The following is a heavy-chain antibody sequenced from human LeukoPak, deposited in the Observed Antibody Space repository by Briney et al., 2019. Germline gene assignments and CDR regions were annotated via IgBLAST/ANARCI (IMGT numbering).Heavy chain of an antibody. Sequence: GGSLKISCKGPGYSFTSYWIGWVRQMPGKGLEWMGIIYPGDSDTRYSPSFQGQVTISADKSISTAYLQWSSLKASDTAMYYCARRYYGSGSYYNWFDPWGQGTLVTVSS. CDR3: ARRYYGSGSYYNWFDP. CDR1: GYSFTSYW. D-gene: IGHD3-10*01. CDR2: IYPGDSDT. V-gene: IGHV5-51*01. J-gene: IGHJ5*02.